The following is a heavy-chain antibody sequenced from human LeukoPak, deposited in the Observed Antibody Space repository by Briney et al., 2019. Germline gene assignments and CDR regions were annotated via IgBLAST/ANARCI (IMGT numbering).Heavy chain of an antibody. J-gene: IGHJ4*02. CDR2: VFYTGST. Sequence: SETLSLTCTVSGGSISSSAYYWGWLRQPPGTGLEWIGTVFYTGSTYYNPSLKSRVTVSVDTSKNQFSLKLFSVTAADAAVYYCARHLRTASMAPFDYWGQGTLVTVSS. CDR3: ARHLRTASMAPFDY. D-gene: IGHD2-21*02. V-gene: IGHV4-39*01. CDR1: GGSISSSAYY.